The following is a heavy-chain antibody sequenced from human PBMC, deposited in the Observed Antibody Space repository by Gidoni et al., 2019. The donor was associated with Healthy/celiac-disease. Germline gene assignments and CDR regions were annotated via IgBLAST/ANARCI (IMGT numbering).Heavy chain of an antibody. J-gene: IGHJ4*02. V-gene: IGHV3-48*03. Sequence: EVQLVESGGGLVQPGGSLRLSCAASGFTFSSYEMNWVRQAPGKGLEWVSYISSSGSTIYYADSVKGRFTISRDNAKNSLYLQMNSLRAEDTAVYYCASQTYYYDSSGYYWGQGTLVTVSS. D-gene: IGHD3-22*01. CDR3: ASQTYYYDSSGYY. CDR1: GFTFSSYE. CDR2: ISSSGSTI.